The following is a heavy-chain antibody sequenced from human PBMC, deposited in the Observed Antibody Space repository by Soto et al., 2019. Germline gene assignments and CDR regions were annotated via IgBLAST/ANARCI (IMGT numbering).Heavy chain of an antibody. V-gene: IGHV1-8*01. D-gene: IGHD6-19*01. Sequence: QVQLVQSGAEVKKPGASVKVSCKASGYTFTSYDINWVRQATGQGLEWMGWMNPNSGNTGYAQKFQGRVTMTRNTSISTAYMDLSSLRSEDTAVYYCARGLSSGWYGGHYFDYWGQGTLVTVSS. CDR1: GYTFTSYD. CDR3: ARGLSSGWYGGHYFDY. J-gene: IGHJ4*02. CDR2: MNPNSGNT.